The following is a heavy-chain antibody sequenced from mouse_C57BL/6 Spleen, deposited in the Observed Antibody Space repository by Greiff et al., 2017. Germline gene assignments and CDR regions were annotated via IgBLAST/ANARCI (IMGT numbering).Heavy chain of an antibody. CDR3: TRPHYYGRDTWYFDV. J-gene: IGHJ1*03. V-gene: IGHV1-5*01. Sequence: VQLQQSGTVLARPGASVKMSCKTSGYTFTSYWMHWVKQRPGQGLEWIGAIYPGNSDTSYNQKFKGKAKLTAVTSASTAYMERSSLTNEDSAVYYCTRPHYYGRDTWYFDVWGTGTTVTVSS. CDR1: GYTFTSYW. D-gene: IGHD1-1*01. CDR2: IYPGNSDT.